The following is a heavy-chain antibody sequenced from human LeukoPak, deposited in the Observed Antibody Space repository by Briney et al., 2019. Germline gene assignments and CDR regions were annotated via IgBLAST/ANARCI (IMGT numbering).Heavy chain of an antibody. CDR2: IYYSGST. CDR1: VGSISSYY. Sequence: SETLSLTCTVSVGSISSYYWSWIRQPPGKGLEWIGYIYYSGSTNYNPSLKSRVTISVDTSKNQFSLKLSSVTAADTAVYYCARGIFGVVPKTFDYWGQGTLVTVSS. V-gene: IGHV4-59*01. CDR3: ARGIFGVVPKTFDY. J-gene: IGHJ4*02. D-gene: IGHD3-3*01.